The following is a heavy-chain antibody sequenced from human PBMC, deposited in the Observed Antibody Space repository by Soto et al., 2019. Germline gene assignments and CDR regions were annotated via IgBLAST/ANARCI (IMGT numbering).Heavy chain of an antibody. Sequence: SETLSLTCTVSGGSISSYYWSWIRQPPGKGLEWIGYIYYSGSTNYNPSLKSRVTISVDTSKNQFSLKLSSVTAADTAVYYCARGGYGEDYYYYGMDVWGQGTTVTVSS. CDR1: GGSISSYY. J-gene: IGHJ6*02. V-gene: IGHV4-59*01. CDR3: ARGGYGEDYYYYGMDV. CDR2: IYYSGST. D-gene: IGHD4-17*01.